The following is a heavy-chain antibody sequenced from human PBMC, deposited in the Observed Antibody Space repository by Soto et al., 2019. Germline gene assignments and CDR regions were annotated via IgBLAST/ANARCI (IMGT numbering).Heavy chain of an antibody. Sequence: QVQLVESGGGVVQPGRSLRLSCAASGFTFSSYGMHWVRQAPGKGLEWVAVIWYDGSNKYYADSVKGRFTISRDNSKNTLYLQMNSLRAEDTAVYYCARCVYEACVFDYWGQGTLVTVSS. V-gene: IGHV3-33*01. D-gene: IGHD5-12*01. J-gene: IGHJ4*02. CDR1: GFTFSSYG. CDR2: IWYDGSNK. CDR3: ARCVYEACVFDY.